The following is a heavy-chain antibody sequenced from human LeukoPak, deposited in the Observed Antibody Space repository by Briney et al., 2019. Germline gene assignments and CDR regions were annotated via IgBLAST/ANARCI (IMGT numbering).Heavy chain of an antibody. D-gene: IGHD5-12*01. Sequence: PSETLSLTCAVYGGSFSDHYWSWIRQPPGKGLEWIGEINHSGSTNYNPSLKSRVTISLDTSKNQFSLKLSSVTAADTAVYYCARGQWLDNYWGQGTLVTVSS. CDR3: ARGQWLDNY. CDR2: INHSGST. CDR1: GGSFSDHY. V-gene: IGHV4-34*01. J-gene: IGHJ4*02.